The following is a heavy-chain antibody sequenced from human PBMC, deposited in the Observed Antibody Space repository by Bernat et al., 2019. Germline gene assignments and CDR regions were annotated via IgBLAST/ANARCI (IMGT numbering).Heavy chain of an antibody. CDR1: GFTFSSYG. J-gene: IGHJ4*02. V-gene: IGHV3-33*06. CDR2: IWYDGSNK. D-gene: IGHD2-15*01. Sequence: QVQLVESGGGVVQPGRSLRLSCAASGFTFSSYGMHWVRQAPGKGLEWVAVIWYDGSNKYYADSVKGRFTISRDNSKNTLYLQMNSLRAEDTAVYYCAKEGDCSGGSCYSSLHDYWGQGTLVTVSS. CDR3: AKEGDCSGGSCYSSLHDY.